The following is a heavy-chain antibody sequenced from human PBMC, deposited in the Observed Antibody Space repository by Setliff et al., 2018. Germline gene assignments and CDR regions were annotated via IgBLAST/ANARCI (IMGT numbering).Heavy chain of an antibody. Sequence: ASVKVSCKTSGYNFVTFGVNWVRQVPGQGSEWMGWISPYNGDANYAQKFQGRVTMTTDTSTGTAYMELRTLSSDDTAVYYCTRGRGPRVVVAVPLDFWGQGTLVTVSS. V-gene: IGHV1-18*01. CDR3: TRGRGPRVVVAVPLDF. CDR1: GYNFVTFG. D-gene: IGHD2-15*01. J-gene: IGHJ4*02. CDR2: ISPYNGDA.